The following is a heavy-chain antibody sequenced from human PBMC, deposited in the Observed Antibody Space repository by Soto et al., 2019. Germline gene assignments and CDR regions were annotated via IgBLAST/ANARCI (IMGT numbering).Heavy chain of an antibody. J-gene: IGHJ4*02. CDR2: FYNSESGST. CDR3: ARQGGSRYNWNFLDY. V-gene: IGHV4-4*07. CDR1: GGSITNYF. D-gene: IGHD1-20*01. Sequence: QVQLQESGPGLVKPSETLSLTCTVSGGSITNYFWSWIRQPAGRGLEWIARFYNSESGSTNYNPSLKSRVTMSVDTSKNQFSLNLNSVTATDTAVYYCARQGGSRYNWNFLDYWGQGTLVTVSP.